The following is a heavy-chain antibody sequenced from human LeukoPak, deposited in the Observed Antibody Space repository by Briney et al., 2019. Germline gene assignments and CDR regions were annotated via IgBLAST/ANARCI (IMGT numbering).Heavy chain of an antibody. CDR3: AKRHYDFWSGYQNQMYYFDY. J-gene: IGHJ4*02. CDR2: LSGGGGNT. CDR1: GFTFSSYA. V-gene: IGHV3-23*01. D-gene: IGHD3-3*01. Sequence: PGGSLRLSCAASGFTFSSYAMSWVRQAPGKGLEWVSTLSGGGGNTYYADSVKGRFTISRDNSKNTLYLQMNSLRAEDTAVYYCAKRHYDFWSGYQNQMYYFDYWGQGTLVTVSS.